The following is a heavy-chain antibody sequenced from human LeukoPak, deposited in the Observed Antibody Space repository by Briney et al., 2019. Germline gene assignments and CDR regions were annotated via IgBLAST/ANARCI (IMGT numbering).Heavy chain of an antibody. Sequence: GGSLRLSCAASGFTFSSYAMSWVRQAPGKGLEWVSSISGSGGSTYYADSVKGRFTISRNNSKNTLYLQMNSLRAEDTAVYYCAKVFDDYVWGSYRIRNPQNNYYFDYWGQGTLVTVSS. CDR3: AKVFDDYVWGSYRIRNPQNNYYFDY. J-gene: IGHJ4*02. D-gene: IGHD3-16*02. V-gene: IGHV3-23*01. CDR1: GFTFSSYA. CDR2: ISGSGGST.